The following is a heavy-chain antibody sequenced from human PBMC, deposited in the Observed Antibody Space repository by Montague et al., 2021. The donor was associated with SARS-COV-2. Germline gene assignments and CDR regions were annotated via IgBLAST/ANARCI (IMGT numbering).Heavy chain of an antibody. D-gene: IGHD5-12*01. J-gene: IGHJ4*02. Sequence: SETLSLTCAVYGGSFSGYYWSWIRQPPGKGLEWIGEINHSGSTNYNPSLKSRVTISVDTSKNQFPLKLSSVTAADTAVYYCAREVGRGYSGYEGEYWGQGTLATVSS. CDR2: INHSGST. CDR1: GGSFSGYY. CDR3: AREVGRGYSGYEGEY. V-gene: IGHV4-34*01.